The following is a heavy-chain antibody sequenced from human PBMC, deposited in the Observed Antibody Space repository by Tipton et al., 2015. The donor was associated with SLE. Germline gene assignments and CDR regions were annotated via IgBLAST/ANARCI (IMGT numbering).Heavy chain of an antibody. D-gene: IGHD6-13*01. CDR2: ISAYNGNT. CDR3: ARASSSWYRFDAFDI. J-gene: IGHJ3*02. CDR1: GYTFTSYG. Sequence: QLVQSGAEVKKPGASVKVSCKASGYTFTSYGISWVRQAPGQGLEWMGWISAYNGNTNYAQKLQGRVTMATDTSTSTAYKELRSLRSDDTAVYYCARASSSWYRFDAFDIWGQGSMVTVSS. V-gene: IGHV1-18*01.